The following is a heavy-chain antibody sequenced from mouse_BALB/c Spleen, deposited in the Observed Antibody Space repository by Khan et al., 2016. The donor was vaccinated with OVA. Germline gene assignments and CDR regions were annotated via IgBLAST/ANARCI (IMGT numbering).Heavy chain of an antibody. Sequence: QIQLVQSGPELKKPGETVKISCKASGYTFTNYGMNWVKQAPGKGLKWMGWINTNTGEPTYSDDFKGRFAFSLETSASTAYLQINNLKNEDMATYFSARSRGVLRYGGYFDVWGAGTTVTVSS. CDR3: ARSRGVLRYGGYFDV. CDR2: INTNTGEP. CDR1: GYTFTNYG. J-gene: IGHJ1*01. V-gene: IGHV9-1*02. D-gene: IGHD1-1*01.